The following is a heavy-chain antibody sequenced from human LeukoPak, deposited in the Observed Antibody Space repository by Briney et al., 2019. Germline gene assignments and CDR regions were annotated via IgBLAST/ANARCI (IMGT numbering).Heavy chain of an antibody. CDR2: IKTKGAT. Sequence: SATLSLTCTVSGVSMSAYQWSWVRQSPEKGLEWIGCIKTKGATSYNPSLKSLVTTSVDTSKSQFSLRLTSVAAADTAVYYCATSNNAKVAPFDHWGQGAPVTVSS. CDR3: ATSNNAKVAPFDH. CDR1: GVSMSAYQ. J-gene: IGHJ4*02. V-gene: IGHV4-4*09. D-gene: IGHD2-8*01.